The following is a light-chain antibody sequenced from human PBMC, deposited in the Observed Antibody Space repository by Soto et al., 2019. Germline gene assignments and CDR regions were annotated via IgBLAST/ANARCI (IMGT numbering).Light chain of an antibody. Sequence: QSALAQPASVSGSPGQSITISCTGTSSTVGGFNVVSWYQQHPGKAPKLMIYAVTDRPSGVSSRFSGSKSGNTASLTISGLQAEDEADYYCSSYTSSSTLFGTGTKVTVL. V-gene: IGLV2-14*01. CDR3: SSYTSSSTL. CDR2: AVT. CDR1: SSTVGGFNV. J-gene: IGLJ1*01.